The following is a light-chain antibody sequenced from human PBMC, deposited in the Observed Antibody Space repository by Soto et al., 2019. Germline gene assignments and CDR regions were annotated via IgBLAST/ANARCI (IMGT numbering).Light chain of an antibody. V-gene: IGKV1-17*03. CDR1: QDIRRF. CDR2: DTS. CDR3: LQHNSYPYS. Sequence: DVQMTQSPSAMSASVGDRVTITCRASQDIRRFVAWFQQKPGKAPERLIYDTSTLQVGVPSRFSGGGSGTEFTLAISGLQPEDFATYYCLQHNSYPYSFGQGTKVDIK. J-gene: IGKJ2*01.